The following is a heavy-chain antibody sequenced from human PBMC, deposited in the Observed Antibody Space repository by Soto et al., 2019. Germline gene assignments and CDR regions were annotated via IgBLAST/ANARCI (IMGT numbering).Heavy chain of an antibody. CDR3: AAGYSTGLDAFDI. J-gene: IGHJ3*02. Sequence: PGESLKIYCNGSGYNFANFWIGWVRQMPGKGLEWMGMIFPGDSDTKNSPSLEGQITMSVDKSDSSAYLQWRSLKASDTAIYYCAAGYSTGLDAFDIWGQGTMVTVSS. D-gene: IGHD2-8*02. CDR2: IFPGDSDT. CDR1: GYNFANFW. V-gene: IGHV5-51*01.